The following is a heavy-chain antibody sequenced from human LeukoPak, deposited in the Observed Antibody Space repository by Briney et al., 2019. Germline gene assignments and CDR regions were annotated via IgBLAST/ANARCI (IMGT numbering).Heavy chain of an antibody. V-gene: IGHV3-7*01. D-gene: IGHD4-23*01. CDR3: AREVTPCY. CDR1: GFTFSDYY. CDR2: INQDGSEK. Sequence: GGSLRLSCVASGFTFSDYYMTWVRQPPGKGLEWVANINQDGSEKYYVDSVKGRFTISRDNAKNSLFLQMNSLRAEDTAVYYCAREVTPCYWGQGALVTVSS. J-gene: IGHJ4*02.